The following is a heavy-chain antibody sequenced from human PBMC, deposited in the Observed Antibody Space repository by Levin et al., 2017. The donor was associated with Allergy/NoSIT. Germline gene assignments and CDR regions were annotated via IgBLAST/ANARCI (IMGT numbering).Heavy chain of an antibody. CDR1: GFTFSSYW. V-gene: IGHV3-74*01. D-gene: IGHD5-18*01. Sequence: GGSLRLSCAASGFTFSSYWMHWVRQAPGKGLVWVSRINGDGSSIGTADSVKGRFTISRDNAKNMLYLQMNSLRVEDTAAYYCARDGYVDTAMTQRKPLDYWGQGTLVTVSS. CDR2: INGDGSSI. CDR3: ARDGYVDTAMTQRKPLDY. J-gene: IGHJ4*02.